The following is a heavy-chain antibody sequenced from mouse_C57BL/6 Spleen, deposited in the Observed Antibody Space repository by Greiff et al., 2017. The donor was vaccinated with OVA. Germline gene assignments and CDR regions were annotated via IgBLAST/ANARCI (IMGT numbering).Heavy chain of an antibody. V-gene: IGHV5-17*01. CDR1: GFTFSDYG. CDR2: ISSGSSTI. CDR3: ARPPYDGYYAWFAY. D-gene: IGHD2-3*01. Sequence: EVQLVASGGGLVKPGGSLKLSCAASGFTFSDYGMHWVRQAPEKGLEWVAYISSGSSTIYYADTVKGRFTISRDNAKNTLFLQMTSLRSEDTAMYYCARPPYDGYYAWFAYWGQGTLVTVSA. J-gene: IGHJ3*01.